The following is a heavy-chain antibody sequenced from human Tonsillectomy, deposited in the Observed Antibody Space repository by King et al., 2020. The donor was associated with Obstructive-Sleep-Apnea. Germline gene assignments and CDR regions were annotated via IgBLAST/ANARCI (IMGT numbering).Heavy chain of an antibody. V-gene: IGHV1-69*09. J-gene: IGHJ2*01. CDR2: IIPILGIA. CDR3: AGGVTTGDFDL. CDR1: GGTFSSYA. D-gene: IGHD4-17*01. Sequence: HVQLVESGAEVKKPGSSVKVSCKASGGTFSSYAISWVRQAPGQGLEWMGGIIPILGIANYAQKFQGRVTITADKSTSTADMELSSLRSEATAVDYGAGGVTTGDFDLWGRGTLVTVSS.